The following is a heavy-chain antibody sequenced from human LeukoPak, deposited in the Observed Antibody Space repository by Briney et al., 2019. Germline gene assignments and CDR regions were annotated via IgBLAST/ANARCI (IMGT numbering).Heavy chain of an antibody. J-gene: IGHJ4*02. CDR2: IYYSGST. CDR3: ARLGSGAGRWDFDY. D-gene: IGHD4-23*01. Sequence: SETLSLTCTVSGGSISSNSYYWGWIRQPPGKGLEWIGSIYYSGSTNYNPSLKSRVTISVDTSKNQFSLKLSSVTAADTAVYYCARLGSGAGRWDFDYWGQGTLVTVSS. CDR1: GGSISSNSYY. V-gene: IGHV4-39*07.